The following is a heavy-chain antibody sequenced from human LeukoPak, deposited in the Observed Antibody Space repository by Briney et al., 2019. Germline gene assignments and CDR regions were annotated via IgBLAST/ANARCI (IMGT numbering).Heavy chain of an antibody. J-gene: IGHJ4*02. V-gene: IGHV1-46*01. CDR2: INPSGGST. CDR3: AKATSGSYYNY. CDR1: GGTFSSYA. Sequence: ASVKVSCKASGGTFSSYAISWVRQAPGQGLEWMGIINPSGGSTSYAQKLQGRVTMTRDTSTSTVYMELSSLRSEDTAVYYCAKATSGSYYNYWGQGTLVTVSS. D-gene: IGHD3-10*01.